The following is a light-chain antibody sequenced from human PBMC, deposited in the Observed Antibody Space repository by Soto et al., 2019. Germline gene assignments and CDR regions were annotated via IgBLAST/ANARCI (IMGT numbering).Light chain of an antibody. J-gene: IGLJ2*01. V-gene: IGLV2-8*01. CDR1: SSDVGGYNY. CDR3: SSYAGSNNPVL. CDR2: DVT. Sequence: QSALTQPPSASGSPGQSVAISCTGTSSDVGGYNYVSWYQQHPGKAPKLMIYDVTERPPGVPDRFSGYKSGNTASLTVAGLQAEDEADYYCSSYAGSNNPVLFGGGTKLTVL.